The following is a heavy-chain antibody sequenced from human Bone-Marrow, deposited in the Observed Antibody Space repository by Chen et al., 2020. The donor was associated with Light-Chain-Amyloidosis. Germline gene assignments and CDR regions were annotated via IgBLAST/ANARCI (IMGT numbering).Heavy chain of an antibody. CDR1: VGSLSGYY. Sequence: VQLQQWGAGLLKPSETLSLTCGVYVGSLSGYYWRWIRQSPGKGLEWIGEINHGGDTKYNTSLRGRVTISVDTSKNQFSLKLRSVTAADTAVYYCARRIFGIVRTAYSYYMDVWGKGTTVTVSS. V-gene: IGHV4-34*01. CDR2: INHGGDT. CDR3: ARRIFGIVRTAYSYYMDV. D-gene: IGHD3-3*01. J-gene: IGHJ6*03.